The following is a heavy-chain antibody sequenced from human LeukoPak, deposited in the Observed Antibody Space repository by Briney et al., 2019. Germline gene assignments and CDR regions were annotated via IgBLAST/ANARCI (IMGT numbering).Heavy chain of an antibody. D-gene: IGHD1-26*01. V-gene: IGHV3-21*01. Sequence: GGSLRLSCAASGFTFRSYSMNWVRQAPGKGLEWVSSISSSSSYIYYADSVKGRFTISRDNAKNSLYLQMNSLRAEDTAVYYCASGVGAVDAFDIWGQGTMVTVSS. CDR1: GFTFRSYS. J-gene: IGHJ3*02. CDR3: ASGVGAVDAFDI. CDR2: ISSSSSYI.